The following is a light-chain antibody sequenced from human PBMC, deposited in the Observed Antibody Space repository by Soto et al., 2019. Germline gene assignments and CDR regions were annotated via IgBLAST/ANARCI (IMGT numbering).Light chain of an antibody. J-gene: IGKJ2*01. CDR1: QSANSNY. CDR3: QQYGTSPPMYT. V-gene: IGKV3-20*01. Sequence: EIVLTQSPGTLSLSPGERATLSCRASQSANSNYLAWYQQKPGQAPRLLIYGASTRATGIPDRFSASGSGTYFTLTISRLEPEDFAVYYCQQYGTSPPMYTFGQGTKLEIK. CDR2: GAS.